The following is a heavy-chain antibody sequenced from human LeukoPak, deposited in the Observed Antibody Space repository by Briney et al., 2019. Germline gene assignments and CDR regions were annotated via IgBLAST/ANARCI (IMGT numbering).Heavy chain of an antibody. CDR1: GFTFSNYG. D-gene: IGHD3-10*01. J-gene: IGHJ4*02. Sequence: PGRSLRLSCAVSGFTFSNYGMHWVRQAPGKGLEWVAVIWYDGSNKYYADSVKGRFTISRDNSKNTLYLQMNSLRDDDTAVYHCARGYGSGSYPIDYWGQGTLVTVSS. CDR3: ARGYGSGSYPIDY. CDR2: IWYDGSNK. V-gene: IGHV3-33*01.